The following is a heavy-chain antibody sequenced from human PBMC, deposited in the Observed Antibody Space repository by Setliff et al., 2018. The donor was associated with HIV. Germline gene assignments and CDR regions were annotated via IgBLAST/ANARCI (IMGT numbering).Heavy chain of an antibody. D-gene: IGHD3-16*01. CDR1: GYTFSQYP. V-gene: IGHV1-3*01. J-gene: IGHJ4*02. CDR2: INVGNGNT. Sequence: ASVKVSCKASGYTFSQYPIHWVRQAPGQRLEWMGWINVGNGNTKYSQKFQGRVTITRDTSASTAYMELSSLRSEDTAVFYCARGYNYGYGGQGINWWDAFDNWGKGTLVTVSS. CDR3: ARGYNYGYGGQGINWWDAFDN.